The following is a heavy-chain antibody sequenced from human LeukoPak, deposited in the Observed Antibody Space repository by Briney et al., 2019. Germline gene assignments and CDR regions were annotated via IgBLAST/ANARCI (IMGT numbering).Heavy chain of an antibody. CDR1: GFTFNNYA. V-gene: IGHV3-23*01. Sequence: GGYLRLYCAASGFTFNNYAMNWVRQAPGQGLEWVSALSGSGGNTYYADSVKGRFTISRDNSKNTLYLQMNSLRAEVTAVYYCAKGTLAAAGTFGYWGQGTLVTVSS. J-gene: IGHJ4*02. D-gene: IGHD6-13*01. CDR2: LSGSGGNT. CDR3: AKGTLAAAGTFGY.